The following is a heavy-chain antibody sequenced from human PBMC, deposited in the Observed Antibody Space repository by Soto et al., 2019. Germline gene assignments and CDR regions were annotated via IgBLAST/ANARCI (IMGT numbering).Heavy chain of an antibody. J-gene: IGHJ4*02. CDR2: ISWNSGSI. V-gene: IGHV3-9*01. CDR1: GFTFDDYA. D-gene: IGHD4-17*01. CDR3: ASDTVTNTAYLGNI. Sequence: VQLVESGGGLVQPGRSLRLSCAASGFTFDDYAMHWVRQAPGKGLEWVSGISWNSGSIGYADSVKGRFTISRDNAKNSLYLQMNSLRAEDTALYYCASDTVTNTAYLGNIWGQGTLVTVSS.